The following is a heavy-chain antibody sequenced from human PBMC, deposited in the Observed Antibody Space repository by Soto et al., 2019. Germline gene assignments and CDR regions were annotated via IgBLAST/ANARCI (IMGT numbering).Heavy chain of an antibody. Sequence: GGSLRLSCAASVLDFSSYWMHWVRQAPGEGLVWVSRIKGDGSSTNYADSVKGRFTISRDNAKNTLYLQMNSLRAEDTVVYYCVRGATPSSWSAGGYNWFDPWGQGTLVTVSS. CDR3: VRGATPSSWSAGGYNWFDP. CDR2: IKGDGSST. CDR1: VLDFSSYW. V-gene: IGHV3-74*01. J-gene: IGHJ5*02. D-gene: IGHD6-13*01.